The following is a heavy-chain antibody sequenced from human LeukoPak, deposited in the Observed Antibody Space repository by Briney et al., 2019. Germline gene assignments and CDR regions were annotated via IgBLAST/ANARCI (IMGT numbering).Heavy chain of an antibody. D-gene: IGHD6-13*01. CDR2: ISYDGSNK. CDR3: AKDQVESSSWYPSSHYYGMDV. Sequence: GGSLRLSCAASGFTFSSYGMHWVRQALGRGLEWVAVISYDGSNKYYADSVKGRFTISRDNSKNTLYLQMNSLRAEDTAVYYCAKDQVESSSWYPSSHYYGMDVWGQGTTVTVSS. J-gene: IGHJ6*02. CDR1: GFTFSSYG. V-gene: IGHV3-30*18.